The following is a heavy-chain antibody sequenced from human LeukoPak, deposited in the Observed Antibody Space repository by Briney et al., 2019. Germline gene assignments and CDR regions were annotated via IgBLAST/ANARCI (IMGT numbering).Heavy chain of an antibody. CDR3: TRLSGGNSDSYYYGMDV. V-gene: IGHV3-73*01. D-gene: IGHD4-23*01. CDR2: IKTKAESYAT. J-gene: IGHJ6*02. Sequence: GGSLKLSCAASGFTFSGSAIHWVRQASGKGLEWVARIKTKAESYATAYVASVKGRFTISRDDSKNTAYLQMDSLKTEDTAMYYCTRLSGGNSDSYYYGMDVWGQGTTVTVSS. CDR1: GFTFSGSA.